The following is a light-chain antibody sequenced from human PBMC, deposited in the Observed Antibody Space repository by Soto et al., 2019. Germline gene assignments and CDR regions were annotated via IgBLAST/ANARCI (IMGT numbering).Light chain of an antibody. CDR1: RGIGNY. CDR2: EAS. J-gene: IGKJ4*01. CDR3: QQYYDPPLT. Sequence: DIQMTQSPSSLSASVGDRVTITCRASRGIGNYVAWFQQKPGKGPRPLIYEASTLQSGVPTRFRGSGTGSEFTLTISSLQPEDFASYFCQQYYDPPLTFGGGTKVDIK. V-gene: IGKV1-16*01.